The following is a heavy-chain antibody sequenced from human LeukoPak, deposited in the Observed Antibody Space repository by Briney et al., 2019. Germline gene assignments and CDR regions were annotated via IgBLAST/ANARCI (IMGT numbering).Heavy chain of an antibody. CDR3: GRDPYGDYARYSDY. D-gene: IGHD4-17*01. V-gene: IGHV3-49*03. Sequence: PGGSLRLSCTASGFTFGEYAMSWFRQAPGKGLDWVGFIRTEPYGGTTEYAASVKGRFTISRDDSKSIAYLQMNSLKTEDTAVYYCGRDPYGDYARYSDYWGQGTLVTVSS. J-gene: IGHJ4*02. CDR2: IRTEPYGGTT. CDR1: GFTFGEYA.